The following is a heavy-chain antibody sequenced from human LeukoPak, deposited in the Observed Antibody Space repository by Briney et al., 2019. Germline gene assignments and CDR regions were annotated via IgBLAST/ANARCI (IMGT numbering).Heavy chain of an antibody. J-gene: IGHJ4*02. Sequence: ASVTVSFMVSGYTLTELFMHWVGQAPGKGGEGMGGFDPEDGETIYAQKFQGRVTMTEDTSTDTAYMELSSLRSEDTAVYYCASMVRGVILPFDYWGQGTLVTVSS. D-gene: IGHD3-10*01. CDR3: ASMVRGVILPFDY. CDR2: FDPEDGET. V-gene: IGHV1-24*01. CDR1: GYTLTELF.